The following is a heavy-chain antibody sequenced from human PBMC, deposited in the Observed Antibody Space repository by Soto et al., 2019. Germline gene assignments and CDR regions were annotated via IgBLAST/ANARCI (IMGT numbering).Heavy chain of an antibody. D-gene: IGHD4-4*01. CDR1: GGSISSYY. V-gene: IGHV4-59*01. Sequence: SETLSLTCTVSGGSISSYYWSWIRQPPGKGLEWIGYIYYSGSTNYNPSLKSRVTISVDTSKNQFSLKLSSVTAADTAVYYCARGLMTTVSEIDYWGQGTLVTVSS. CDR2: IYYSGST. J-gene: IGHJ4*02. CDR3: ARGLMTTVSEIDY.